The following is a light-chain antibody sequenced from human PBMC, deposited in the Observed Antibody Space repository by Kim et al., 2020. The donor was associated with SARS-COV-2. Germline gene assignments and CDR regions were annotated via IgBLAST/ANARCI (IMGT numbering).Light chain of an antibody. J-gene: IGKJ1*01. CDR2: TTS. Sequence: DIQMTQSPSSLSASVGGRVTITCRASQNIGNYLNWYQQKPGKAPKLLIYTTSTLQSGVPSRFSGSGSGTDFTLTISSLQPEDFATYHCQQGYGIPWTFGQGTKVEIK. CDR3: QQGYGIPWT. V-gene: IGKV1-39*01. CDR1: QNIGNY.